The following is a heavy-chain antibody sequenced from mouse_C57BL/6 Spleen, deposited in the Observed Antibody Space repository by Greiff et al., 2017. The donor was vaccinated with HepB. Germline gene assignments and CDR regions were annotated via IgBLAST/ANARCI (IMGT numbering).Heavy chain of an antibody. V-gene: IGHV5-17*01. CDR3: AREIYYGNYVSAY. Sequence: EVQLVESGGGLVKPGGSLKLSCAASGFTFSDYGMHWVRQAPEKGLEWVAYISSGSSTIYYADTVKGRFTISRDNAKNTLFLQMTSLRSEDTAMYYCAREIYYGNYVSAYWGQGTLVTVSA. CDR1: GFTFSDYG. CDR2: ISSGSSTI. J-gene: IGHJ3*01. D-gene: IGHD2-1*01.